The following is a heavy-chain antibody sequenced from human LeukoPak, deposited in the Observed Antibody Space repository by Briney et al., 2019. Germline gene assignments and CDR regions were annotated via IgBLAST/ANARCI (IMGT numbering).Heavy chain of an antibody. Sequence: GGSLRLSCAASGFTFSSYWMHWVRQAPGKGLVWVSVTNSDGSSIRYADSVKGRFTISRDNAKNTVYLQMNSLRAEDTAVYYCARLNYYPDVWGQGTTVTVSS. CDR1: GFTFSSYW. CDR3: ARLNYYPDV. CDR2: TNSDGSSI. J-gene: IGHJ6*03. V-gene: IGHV3-74*01.